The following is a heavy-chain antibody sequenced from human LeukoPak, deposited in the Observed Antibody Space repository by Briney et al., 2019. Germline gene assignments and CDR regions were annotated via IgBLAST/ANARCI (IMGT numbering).Heavy chain of an antibody. Sequence: GGSLRLSCAASGFTFSSYSMNWVRQAPGKGLEWVSYISGSGNFIYYADSVKGRFTISRDNAKNSLYLQLNSLSPDDTAVYYCARVYSGPPGANWFDPWGQGTLVTVSS. J-gene: IGHJ5*02. V-gene: IGHV3-48*01. CDR3: ARVYSGPPGANWFDP. CDR1: GFTFSSYS. CDR2: ISGSGNFI. D-gene: IGHD6-19*01.